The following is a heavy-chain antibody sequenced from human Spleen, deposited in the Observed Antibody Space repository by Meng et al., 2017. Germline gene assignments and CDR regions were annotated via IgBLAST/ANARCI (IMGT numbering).Heavy chain of an antibody. CDR1: GGSFGDYS. V-gene: IGHV4-34*01. J-gene: IGHJ4*02. CDR3: ARGPTTMAHDFDY. CDR2: INHSGST. D-gene: IGHD4-11*01. Sequence: QVQLQQWGAELLKPSETLSLPCVVSGGSFGDYSWSWIRQPPGKGLEWIGEINHSGSTNYNPSLESRATISVDTSQNNLSLKLSSVTAADSAVYYCARGPTTMAHDFDYWGQGTLVTVSS.